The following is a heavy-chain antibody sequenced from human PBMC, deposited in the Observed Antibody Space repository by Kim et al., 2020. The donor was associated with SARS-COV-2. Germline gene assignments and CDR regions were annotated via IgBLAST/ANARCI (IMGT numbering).Heavy chain of an antibody. V-gene: IGHV4-34*01. D-gene: IGHD6-13*01. CDR1: GGSFSGYY. Sequence: SETLSLTCAVYGGSFSGYYWSWIRQPPGKGLEWIGEINHSGSTNYNPSLKSRVTISVDTSKNQFSLKLSSVTAADTAVYYCARGPAAADYFDYWGQGTLV. J-gene: IGHJ4*02. CDR2: INHSGST. CDR3: ARGPAAADYFDY.